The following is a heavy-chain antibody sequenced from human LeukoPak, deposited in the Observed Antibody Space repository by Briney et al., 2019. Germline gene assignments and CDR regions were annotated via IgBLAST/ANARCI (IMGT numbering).Heavy chain of an antibody. CDR1: GFTFSTFA. D-gene: IGHD3-10*01. CDR3: ARPIWFGESDAFDI. Sequence: GGSLRLSCVVSGFTFSTFAMIWVRQPPGKGLEWVSSIFPSGGEIHYADSVKGRFTISRDNSKNTLYLQMNSLRAEDTAVYYCARPIWFGESDAFDIWGQGTMVTVSS. J-gene: IGHJ3*02. CDR2: IFPSGGEI. V-gene: IGHV3-23*01.